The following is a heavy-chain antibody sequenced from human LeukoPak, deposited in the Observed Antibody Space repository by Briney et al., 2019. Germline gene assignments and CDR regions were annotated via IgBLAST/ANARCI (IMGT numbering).Heavy chain of an antibody. Sequence: GGSLRLSCAASGFTFSSYGMHWVRQAPGKGLEWVAFIRYDGSNKYYGDSVKGRFTISRDNAKNTLYLQMNSLRAEDTAVYYCAKETIDAFDIWGRGTMVTVSS. D-gene: IGHD4/OR15-4a*01. J-gene: IGHJ3*02. V-gene: IGHV3-30*02. CDR3: AKETIDAFDI. CDR1: GFTFSSYG. CDR2: IRYDGSNK.